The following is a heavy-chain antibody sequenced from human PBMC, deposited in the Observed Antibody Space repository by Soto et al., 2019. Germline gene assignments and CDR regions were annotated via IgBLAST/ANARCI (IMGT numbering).Heavy chain of an antibody. J-gene: IGHJ6*02. CDR3: ARGWGYFDSSGFPYLYAMDV. CDR2: IKEDGSEK. V-gene: IGHV3-7*01. Sequence: GSLRLSCSASGCTVSTYWMSWIRQAPGKGLEWVANIKEDGSEKYYVDSVEGRFTISRDNAKNSLYLQMTSMRAEDTALYYCARGWGYFDSSGFPYLYAMDVWGQGTPVTGSS. CDR1: GCTVSTYW. D-gene: IGHD3-22*01.